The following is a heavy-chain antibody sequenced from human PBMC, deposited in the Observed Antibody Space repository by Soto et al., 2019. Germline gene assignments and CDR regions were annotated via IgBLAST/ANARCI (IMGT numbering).Heavy chain of an antibody. CDR3: ARVLQGSQYQLLYAYNWFDP. D-gene: IGHD2-2*02. V-gene: IGHV1-18*04. J-gene: IGHJ5*02. Sequence: ASVKVSCKASGYTFTGYYMHWVRQAPGQGLEWMGWISAYNGNTNYAQKLQGRVTMTTDTSTSTAYMELRSLRSDDTAVYYRARVLQGSQYQLLYAYNWFDPWGQGTLVTVSS. CDR2: ISAYNGNT. CDR1: GYTFTGYY.